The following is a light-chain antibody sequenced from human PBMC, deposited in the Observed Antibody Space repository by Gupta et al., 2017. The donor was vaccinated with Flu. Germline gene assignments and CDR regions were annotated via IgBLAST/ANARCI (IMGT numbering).Light chain of an antibody. CDR1: SSNIASNY. J-gene: IGLJ2*01. V-gene: IGLV1-51*01. Sequence: SGLTQPPSLSASPGQKVTIPCSGLSSNIASNYVSWYQHSPGTAPKLHIYENNQRPSGIPDRFSGSKSGTSATLAIAGVQTGDEADYYCETWDNTLSAGVFGGGTKLTVL. CDR3: ETWDNTLSAGV. CDR2: ENN.